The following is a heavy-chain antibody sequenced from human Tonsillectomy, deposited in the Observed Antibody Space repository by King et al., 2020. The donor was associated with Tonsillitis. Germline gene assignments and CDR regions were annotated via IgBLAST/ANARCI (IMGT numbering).Heavy chain of an antibody. V-gene: IGHV4-39*01. CDR2: IYYSGDT. Sequence: QLQESGPGLVKPSETLSLTCTVSGGSISSRNYFWGWIRQPPGKGLEWIASIYYSGDTYYNPSLKSRVTISVDTSKNQFSLKVNSVTAADTAVYYCARWGGGSGWSSRWFDPWGQGKMVTVSS. CDR1: GGSISSRNYF. CDR3: ARWGGGSGWSSRWFDP. J-gene: IGHJ5*02. D-gene: IGHD6-19*01.